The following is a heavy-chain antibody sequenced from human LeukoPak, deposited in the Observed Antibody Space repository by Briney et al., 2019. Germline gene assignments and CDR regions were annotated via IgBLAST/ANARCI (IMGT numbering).Heavy chain of an antibody. D-gene: IGHD3-3*01. Sequence: SQTLSLTCTVSGGSISSGGYYWSWIRQHPGKGLEWIGYIYYSGSTYYNPSLKSRVTISVDTSKNQFSLKLSSVTAADTAVYYCARDGGVAPRTLDYWGQGTLVTVSS. CDR1: GGSISSGGYY. J-gene: IGHJ4*02. V-gene: IGHV4-31*03. CDR3: ARDGGVAPRTLDY. CDR2: IYYSGST.